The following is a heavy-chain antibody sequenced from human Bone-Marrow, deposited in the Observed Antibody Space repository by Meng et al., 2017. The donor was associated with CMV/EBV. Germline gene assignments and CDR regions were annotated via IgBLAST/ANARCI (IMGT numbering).Heavy chain of an antibody. CDR2: IYYSGST. J-gene: IGHJ3*02. Sequence: SETLSLTCTVSGGSISSYYWSWIRQPPGKGLEWIGYIYYSGSTNYNPSLKSRVTISVDTSKNQFFLRLSSVTAADTAVYYCVRDGYYYDSSGYCRAFDIWGQGTMVTVSS. D-gene: IGHD3-22*01. CDR3: VRDGYYYDSSGYCRAFDI. CDR1: GGSISSYY. V-gene: IGHV4-59*01.